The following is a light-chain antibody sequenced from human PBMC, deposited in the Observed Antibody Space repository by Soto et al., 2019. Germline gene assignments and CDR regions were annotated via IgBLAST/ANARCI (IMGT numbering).Light chain of an antibody. CDR2: GAS. J-gene: IGKJ1*01. CDR3: QQYNNWPWT. CDR1: QSVSSN. Sequence: EIVMTQSPATLSVSPGDRATLSCRASQSVSSNLAWYQQKPGQAPRLLIYGASTRATGIPARFSGSGSGTEFTLPLSSLQSEDSAFYYCQQYNNWPWTFGQGTKVEIK. V-gene: IGKV3-15*01.